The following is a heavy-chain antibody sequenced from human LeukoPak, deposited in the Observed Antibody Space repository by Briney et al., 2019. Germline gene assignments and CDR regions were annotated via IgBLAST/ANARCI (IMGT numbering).Heavy chain of an antibody. J-gene: IGHJ4*02. CDR3: ARTREQWQVLDY. D-gene: IGHD6-19*01. V-gene: IGHV3-30*03. CDR1: GFSFGSYG. Sequence: PGGSLGLSCAASGFSFGSYGIHWVRQAPGKGLEWVAVISHEGSAKYHADSAKGRFTVSRDNSKNMVYLQMSSLRAEDTAVYYCARTREQWQVLDYWGQGTLVIVSS. CDR2: ISHEGSAK.